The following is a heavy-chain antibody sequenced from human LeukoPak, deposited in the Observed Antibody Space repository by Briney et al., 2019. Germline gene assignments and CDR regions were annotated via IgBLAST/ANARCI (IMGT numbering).Heavy chain of an antibody. V-gene: IGHV3-74*01. CDR2: ISSDGSST. CDR1: GFTFSNYW. J-gene: IGHJ4*02. D-gene: IGHD3-16*01. CDR3: ARDGFWGNFFDY. Sequence: PGGSLRLSCAASGFTFSNYWMHWVRQAPGKGLVWVSRISSDGSSTSYADSVKGRFTISRDNAKNTLYLQMNSLRAEDTAVYYCARDGFWGNFFDYWAREPWSPSPQ.